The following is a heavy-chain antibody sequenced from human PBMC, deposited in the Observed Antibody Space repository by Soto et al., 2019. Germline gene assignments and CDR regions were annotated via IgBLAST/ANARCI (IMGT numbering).Heavy chain of an antibody. Sequence: HVQLVQSGAEVKKPGSSVKFSCKASGGTFSSYAISWVRQAPGQGLEWMGGIIPIFGTANYAQKFQGRVTITADESTSTAYMELSSLRSEDTAVYYCARVDTAMAHYYYGMDVWGQGTTVTVSS. J-gene: IGHJ6*02. CDR3: ARVDTAMAHYYYGMDV. CDR2: IIPIFGTA. D-gene: IGHD5-18*01. CDR1: GGTFSSYA. V-gene: IGHV1-69*01.